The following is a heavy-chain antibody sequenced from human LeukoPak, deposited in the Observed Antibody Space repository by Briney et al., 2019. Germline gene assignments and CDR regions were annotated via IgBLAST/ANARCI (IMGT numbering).Heavy chain of an antibody. CDR3: ATLWLEDYYGMDV. V-gene: IGHV4-31*03. CDR2: IYYSGST. CDR1: GGSISSGGYY. J-gene: IGHJ6*02. Sequence: SETLSLTCTVSGGSISSGGYYWSWIRQHPGKGLEWTGYIYYSGSTYYNPSLKSRVTISVDTSKNQFSLKLSSVTAADTAVYYSATLWLEDYYGMDVWGQGTTVTVSS. D-gene: IGHD6-19*01.